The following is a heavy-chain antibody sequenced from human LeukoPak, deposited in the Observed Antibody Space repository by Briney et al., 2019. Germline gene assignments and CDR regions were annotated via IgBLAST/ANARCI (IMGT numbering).Heavy chain of an antibody. V-gene: IGHV3-30-3*01. Sequence: GGSLRLSCAASGFTLSSYAMHWVRQAPGKGLEWVAVISYDGSNKYYADSVKGRFTISRDNSKNTLYLQMNSLRAEDTALYYCASTNGGLDYWGQGTLVTVSS. CDR1: GFTLSSYA. CDR2: ISYDGSNK. D-gene: IGHD2-8*01. CDR3: ASTNGGLDY. J-gene: IGHJ4*02.